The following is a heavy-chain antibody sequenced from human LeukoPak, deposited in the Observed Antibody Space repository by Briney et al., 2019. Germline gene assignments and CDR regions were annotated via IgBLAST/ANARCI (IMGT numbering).Heavy chain of an antibody. D-gene: IGHD3-10*01. CDR2: ISTSGSVT. CDR3: VREDARGDFDI. CDR1: GFTFTDSF. V-gene: IGHV3-11*04. Sequence: PAVTLRLSGGASGFTFTDSFMSWIRQPPGKGLEWLSYISTSGSVTAHADSVKGRFTISMANAKTLMYLGLKSLRDAATALYSGVREDARGDFDIWGQGTMVIVSS. J-gene: IGHJ3*02.